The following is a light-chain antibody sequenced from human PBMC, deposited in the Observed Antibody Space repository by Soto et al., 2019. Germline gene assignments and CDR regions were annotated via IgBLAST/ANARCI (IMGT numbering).Light chain of an antibody. CDR2: DAS. V-gene: IGKV3-11*01. J-gene: IGKJ2*01. Sequence: EIVLTQSPATLSLSPGERATLSCRASQSVSSYLAWYQQKPGQAPRLLIYDASNRATGIPARFSGSGSGTDFTLTISSLETEDFDVYYCQQRSNWTLTFRQGTKLEIK. CDR1: QSVSSY. CDR3: QQRSNWTLT.